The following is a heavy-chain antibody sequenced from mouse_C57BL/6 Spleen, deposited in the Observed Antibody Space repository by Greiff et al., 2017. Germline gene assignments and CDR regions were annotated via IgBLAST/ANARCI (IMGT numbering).Heavy chain of an antibody. V-gene: IGHV14-4*01. D-gene: IGHD2-3*01. CDR1: GFNIKDDY. J-gene: IGHJ2*01. CDR3: TKGYDGYFYYFDY. Sequence: VQLKESGAELVRPGASVKLSCTASGFNIKDDYMHWVKQRPEQGLEWIGWIDPENGDTEYASKFQGKATITADTSSNTAYLQLSSLTSEDTAVYYCTKGYDGYFYYFDYWGQGTTLTVSS. CDR2: IDPENGDT.